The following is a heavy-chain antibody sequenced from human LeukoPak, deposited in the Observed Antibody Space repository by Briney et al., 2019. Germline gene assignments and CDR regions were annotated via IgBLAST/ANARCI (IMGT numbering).Heavy chain of an antibody. CDR2: MYYSGST. V-gene: IGHV4-39*01. CDR3: ARHSGYSSSWYYFDY. J-gene: IGHJ4*02. Sequence: SETLSLTCTVSGGSISSSSYYWGWIRQPPGKGLEWIGSMYYSGSTYYNPSLKSRVTISVDTSKNQFSLKLSSVTAADTAVYYCARHSGYSSSWYYFDYWGQGTLVTVSS. D-gene: IGHD6-13*01. CDR1: GGSISSSSYY.